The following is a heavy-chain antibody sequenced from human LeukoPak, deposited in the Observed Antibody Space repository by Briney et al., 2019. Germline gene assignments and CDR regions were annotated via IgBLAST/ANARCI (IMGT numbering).Heavy chain of an antibody. CDR1: GGTFSSYA. CDR2: IIPIFGTA. CDR3: ARGAVAGRGLDY. V-gene: IGHV1-69*13. J-gene: IGHJ4*02. Sequence: PVKVSFKASGGTFSSYAISWVRQAPGQGLEWMGGIIPIFGTANYAQKFQGRVTITADESTSTAYMELSSLRSEDTAVYYCARGAVAGRGLDYWGQGTLVTVSS. D-gene: IGHD6-19*01.